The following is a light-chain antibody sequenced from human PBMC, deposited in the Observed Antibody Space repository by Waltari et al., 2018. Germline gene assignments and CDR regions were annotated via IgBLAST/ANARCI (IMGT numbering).Light chain of an antibody. Sequence: QSALTQPAAVSGSPGQSITIPCTATTTYVGYSTSSVGYFLSVSWYLQYPGSLPKLIIYDVSHRPSGVSNRFSGSKSGNTASLTISGLQAEDEADYYCSSFIGTTTLFGGGTKLTVL. CDR2: DVS. CDR1: TTYVGYSTSSVGYFLS. J-gene: IGLJ2*01. CDR3: SSFIGTTTL. V-gene: IGLV2-14*03.